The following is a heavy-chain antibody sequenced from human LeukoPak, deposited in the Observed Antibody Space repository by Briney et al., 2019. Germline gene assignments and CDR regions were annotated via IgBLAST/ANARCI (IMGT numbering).Heavy chain of an antibody. Sequence: GGSLRLSCAASGFTFSSYSMDWVRQAPGKGLEWVSYISSSSSYIYYADSVKGRFTISRDNAKNSLSLQMSSLRAEDTAVYYCTRGTSSGYYSDYWGQGTLVTVSS. CDR3: TRGTSSGYYSDY. CDR1: GFTFSSYS. V-gene: IGHV3-21*01. CDR2: ISSSSSYI. D-gene: IGHD3-3*01. J-gene: IGHJ4*02.